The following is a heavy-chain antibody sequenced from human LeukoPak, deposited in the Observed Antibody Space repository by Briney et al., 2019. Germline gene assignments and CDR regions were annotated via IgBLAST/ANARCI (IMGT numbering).Heavy chain of an antibody. CDR1: GFTFSNYA. V-gene: IGHV3-23*01. Sequence: GGSLRLSCTASGFTFSNYAMNWVRQAPGKGLEWVSLISTSDNTHYADSVKGRFTISRDNSKNTLYLQMNSLRAEDTAVYYCARDRSSGWYVYDYWGQGTLVTVSS. D-gene: IGHD6-19*01. CDR3: ARDRSSGWYVYDY. J-gene: IGHJ4*02. CDR2: ISTSDNT.